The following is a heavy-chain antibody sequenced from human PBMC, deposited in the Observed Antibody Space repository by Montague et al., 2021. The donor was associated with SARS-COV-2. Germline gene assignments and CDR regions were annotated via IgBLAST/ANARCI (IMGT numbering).Heavy chain of an antibody. V-gene: IGHV4-39*01. CDR1: GGSISSSSYY. CDR3: ARGGWGGTDCSSTSCKPYYYYGMDV. Sequence: SETLSLTCTVSGGSISSSSYYWGWIRQPPGKGLEWIGSIYYSGSTYYNPSLKSRVTISVDTSKNQFSLKLSSVTAADTAVYYCARGGWGGTDCSSTSCKPYYYYGMDVWGQGTTVTFSS. D-gene: IGHD2-2*01. J-gene: IGHJ6*02. CDR2: IYYSGST.